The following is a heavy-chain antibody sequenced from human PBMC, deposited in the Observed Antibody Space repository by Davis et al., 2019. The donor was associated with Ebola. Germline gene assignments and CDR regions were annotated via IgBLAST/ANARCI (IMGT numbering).Heavy chain of an antibody. CDR2: ISSSSSYI. CDR1: GFTFSSYS. D-gene: IGHD3-16*02. CDR3: ARGDTYYDYIWGSYLDKGDAFDI. Sequence: GESLKISCAASGFTFSSYSMNWVRQAPGKGLEWVSSISSSSSYIYYADSVKGRFTISRDNAKNSLYLQMNSLRAEDTAVYYCARGDTYYDYIWGSYLDKGDAFDIWGQGTMVTISS. J-gene: IGHJ3*02. V-gene: IGHV3-21*01.